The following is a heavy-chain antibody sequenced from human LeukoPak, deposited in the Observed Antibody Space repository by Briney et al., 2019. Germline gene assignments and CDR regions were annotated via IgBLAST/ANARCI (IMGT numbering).Heavy chain of an antibody. CDR2: ISDNGGRT. D-gene: IGHD3-22*01. CDR1: GFAFSGYA. J-gene: IGHJ4*02. Sequence: GGSLRLSCAASGFAFSGYAMSWVRQAPGKGLEWVSTISDNGGRTYYADSVKGRFTISRDNSKNTLFLQMNSLRAEDSAVYYCATDREGDPSAYYLVGGQGTLITVSS. V-gene: IGHV3-23*01. CDR3: ATDREGDPSAYYLV.